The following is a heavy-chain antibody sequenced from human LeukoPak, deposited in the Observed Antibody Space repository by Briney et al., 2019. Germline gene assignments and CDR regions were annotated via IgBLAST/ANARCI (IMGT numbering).Heavy chain of an antibody. V-gene: IGHV3-30*18. Sequence: PGRSVRLSCAASGFTFSSYGMHWVRQAPGRGLEWVAVISYDGSNKYYADSVKGRFTISRDNSKNTLYLQMNSLRAEDTAVYYCAKDPFDYWGQGTLVTVSS. CDR3: AKDPFDY. CDR2: ISYDGSNK. CDR1: GFTFSSYG. J-gene: IGHJ4*02.